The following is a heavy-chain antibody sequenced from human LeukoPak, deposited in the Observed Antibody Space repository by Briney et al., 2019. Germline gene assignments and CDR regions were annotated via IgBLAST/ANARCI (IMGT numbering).Heavy chain of an antibody. CDR1: GFTFSSYA. CDR2: ISGSGGST. CDR3: ARDLQESTYYYGSGSYGLDY. V-gene: IGHV3-23*01. D-gene: IGHD3-10*01. Sequence: GGSLRLSCAASGFTFSSYAMSWVRQAPGKGLEWVSAISGSGGSTYYADSVKGRFTISRDNSKNTLYLQMNSLRAEDTAVYYCARDLQESTYYYGSGSYGLDYWGQGTLVTVSS. J-gene: IGHJ4*02.